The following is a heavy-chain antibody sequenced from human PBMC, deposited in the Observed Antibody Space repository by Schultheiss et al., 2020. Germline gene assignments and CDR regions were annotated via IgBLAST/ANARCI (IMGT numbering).Heavy chain of an antibody. CDR3: ARFDSSGYVAFDL. D-gene: IGHD3-22*01. V-gene: IGHV3-66*01. Sequence: GGSLRLSCAASGFILSNHGMQWVRQAPGKGLEWVSLIYSDDSTYYADSVKGRFTISRDLSKNTLYLKMNILRAEDTAIYYCARFDSSGYVAFDLWGPGTMVTVSS. J-gene: IGHJ3*01. CDR2: IYSDDST. CDR1: GFILSNHG.